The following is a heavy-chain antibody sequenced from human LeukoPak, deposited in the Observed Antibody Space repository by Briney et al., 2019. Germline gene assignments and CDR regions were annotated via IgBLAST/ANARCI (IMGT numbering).Heavy chain of an antibody. CDR1: GYTFTGYY. D-gene: IGHD6-6*01. J-gene: IGHJ4*02. CDR3: ARDLGGFSSSSSDY. V-gene: IGHV1-2*02. Sequence: ASVKVSCKASGYTFTGYYLHWVRQAPGQGLEWMGWINPNTGVTTYAQKFQGRVTITRDTSISTAYMELSRLRSDDTAVYHCARDLGGFSSSSSDYWGQGTLVTVSS. CDR2: INPNTGVT.